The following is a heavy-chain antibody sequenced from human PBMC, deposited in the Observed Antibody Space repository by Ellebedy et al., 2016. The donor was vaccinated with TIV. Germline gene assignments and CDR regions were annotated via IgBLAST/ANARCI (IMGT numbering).Heavy chain of an antibody. Sequence: GESLKISCAASGFTFGTYGMHWVRQAPGKGLEWVAVISYDGGKVYYADSVKGRFTISRDNSKNTLYLQMNSLRVEDTAVYYCADGDYDYWGQGTLVTVSS. CDR3: ADGDYDY. CDR2: ISYDGGKV. D-gene: IGHD3-10*01. J-gene: IGHJ4*02. V-gene: IGHV3-30*03. CDR1: GFTFGTYG.